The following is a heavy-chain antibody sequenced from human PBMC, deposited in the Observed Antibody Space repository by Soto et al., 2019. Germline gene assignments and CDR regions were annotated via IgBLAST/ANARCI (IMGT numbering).Heavy chain of an antibody. J-gene: IGHJ4*02. Sequence: PSETLSLTCTVSGGSISSSSYYWGWIRQPPGKGLEWIGSIYYSGSTYYNPSLKSRVTISVDTSKNQFSLKLSSVTAADTAVYYCARGADYIWGSYRPNYDYWGQGTQVTVSS. CDR2: IYYSGST. D-gene: IGHD3-16*02. V-gene: IGHV4-39*01. CDR3: ARGADYIWGSYRPNYDY. CDR1: GGSISSSSYY.